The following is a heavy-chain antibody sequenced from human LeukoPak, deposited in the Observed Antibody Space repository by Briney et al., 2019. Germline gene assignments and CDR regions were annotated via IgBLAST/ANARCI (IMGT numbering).Heavy chain of an antibody. CDR3: ARLYYDFWSGFPNGAFDI. V-gene: IGHV4-59*01. CDR1: GGSISSYY. CDR2: IYYSGST. J-gene: IGHJ3*02. D-gene: IGHD3-3*01. Sequence: PSETLSLTCTVSGGSISSYYWSWIRQPPGKGLEWIGYIYYSGSTNYNPSLKSRVTISVDTSKNQFSLKLSSVTAADTAVYYCARLYYDFWSGFPNGAFDIWGQGTMVTVSS.